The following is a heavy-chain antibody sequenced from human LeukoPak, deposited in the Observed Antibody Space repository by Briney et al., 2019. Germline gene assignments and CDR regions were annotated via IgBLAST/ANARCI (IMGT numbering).Heavy chain of an antibody. Sequence: RTGGSLRLSCAASGFTFSSYGMHWVRQAPGKGLEWVAVIWYDGSNKYYADSVKGRFTISRDNSKNTLYLQMNSLRAEDTAVYYCARDLGEGIAVAGTDYWGQGTLVTVSS. D-gene: IGHD6-19*01. J-gene: IGHJ4*02. CDR2: IWYDGSNK. V-gene: IGHV3-33*08. CDR3: ARDLGEGIAVAGTDY. CDR1: GFTFSSYG.